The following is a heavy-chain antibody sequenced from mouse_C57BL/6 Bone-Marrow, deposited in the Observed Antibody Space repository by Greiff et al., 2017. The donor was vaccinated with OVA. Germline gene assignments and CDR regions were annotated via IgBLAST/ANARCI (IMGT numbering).Heavy chain of an antibody. Sequence: QVQLQQPGAELVMPGASVKLSCKASGYTFTSYWMHWVKQRPGQGLEWIGEIGPSDSYANYNQKFKGKSTMTVDKSSSTAYKQLSRLTSEDSAGYYCARERDYSNYYWGQGTTLTVSS. CDR2: IGPSDSYA. J-gene: IGHJ2*01. V-gene: IGHV1-69*01. CDR1: GYTFTSYW. D-gene: IGHD2-5*01. CDR3: ARERDYSNYY.